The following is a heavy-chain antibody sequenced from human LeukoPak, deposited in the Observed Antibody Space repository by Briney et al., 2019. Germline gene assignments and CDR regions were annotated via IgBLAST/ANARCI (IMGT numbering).Heavy chain of an antibody. CDR3: AREGQWQDFDY. CDR1: GFTFSTYS. V-gene: IGHV3-21*01. J-gene: IGHJ4*02. D-gene: IGHD6-19*01. CDR2: ISPNSVDK. Sequence: PGGSLRPSCAASGFTFSTYSMNWVRQTPGKGLEWVSSISPNSVDKYHADSVKGRFTISRDNAKNSLYLQMNSLRAEDTALYYCAREGQWQDFDYWGQGTLVTVSS.